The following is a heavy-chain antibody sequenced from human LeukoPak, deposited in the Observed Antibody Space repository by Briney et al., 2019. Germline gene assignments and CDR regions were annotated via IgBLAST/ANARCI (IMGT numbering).Heavy chain of an antibody. D-gene: IGHD5-12*01. Sequence: AGGSLRLSCAASGFTFSSYAMSWVRQAPGKGLEWVSAISGSGGSTYYADSVKGRFTISRDNSKNTLYLQMNSLRAEDTAVYYCARVGWVVGYDFDYRGQGTLVTVSS. J-gene: IGHJ4*02. CDR1: GFTFSSYA. V-gene: IGHV3-23*01. CDR3: ARVGWVVGYDFDY. CDR2: ISGSGGST.